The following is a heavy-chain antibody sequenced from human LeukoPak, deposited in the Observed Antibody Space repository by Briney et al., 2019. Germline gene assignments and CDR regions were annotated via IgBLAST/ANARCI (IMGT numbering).Heavy chain of an antibody. CDR1: GYTFTGYY. V-gene: IGHV1-2*02. J-gene: IGHJ4*02. D-gene: IGHD6-13*01. Sequence: ASVKVSCKASGYTFTGYYMHWVRQAPGQGLEWMGWINPNSGGTNYAQKFQGRVTMTRDTSISTAYMELSRLRSNDTAVYYCASLSGAAAGRGVDYWGQGTLVTVSS. CDR2: INPNSGGT. CDR3: ASLSGAAAGRGVDY.